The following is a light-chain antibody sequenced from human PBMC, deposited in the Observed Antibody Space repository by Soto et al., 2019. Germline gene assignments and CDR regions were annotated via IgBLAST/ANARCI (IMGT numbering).Light chain of an antibody. V-gene: IGKV3-15*01. CDR1: QSVNSN. CDR3: QQSNNWPRT. J-gene: IGKJ1*01. CDR2: DAS. Sequence: EIVMTQSPATLSVSPGERATLSCRASQSVNSNLAWYQQKPGQAPRLLIYDASTRATGIPARFSGSGSGTEFTLTISSLQSEDFAVYYCQQSNNWPRTFGQGTKVEIK.